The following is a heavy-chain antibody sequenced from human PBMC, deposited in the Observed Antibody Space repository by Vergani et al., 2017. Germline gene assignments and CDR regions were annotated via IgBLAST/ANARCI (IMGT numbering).Heavy chain of an antibody. CDR3: ARMHSYGLIPPHGRDV. Sequence: QVQLVQSGAEVKKPGASVKVSCKASGYTFTSYYMHWVRQAPGQGLEWMGIINPSGGSTSYAQKFQGRVTMTRDTSTSTVYMELSSLRSEDTAVYYCARMHSYGLIPPHGRDVWGQGTTVTVSS. V-gene: IGHV1-46*01. CDR1: GYTFTSYY. D-gene: IGHD5-18*01. CDR2: INPSGGST. J-gene: IGHJ6*02.